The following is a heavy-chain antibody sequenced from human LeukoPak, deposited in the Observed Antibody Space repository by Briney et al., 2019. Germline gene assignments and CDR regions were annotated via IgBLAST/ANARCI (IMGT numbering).Heavy chain of an antibody. Sequence: GGSLRLSCTASGFAFGDYAVSWVRQAPGKGLEWVGFIRSKTYGGAAEYATSVNGRFTISRDDSKSVAYLQMDSLKTEDSAMYYCTRDKGLASAGTEFDYWGQGTRVTVSS. CDR2: IRSKTYGGAA. CDR3: TRDKGLASAGTEFDY. CDR1: GFAFGDYA. J-gene: IGHJ4*02. V-gene: IGHV3-49*04. D-gene: IGHD6-13*01.